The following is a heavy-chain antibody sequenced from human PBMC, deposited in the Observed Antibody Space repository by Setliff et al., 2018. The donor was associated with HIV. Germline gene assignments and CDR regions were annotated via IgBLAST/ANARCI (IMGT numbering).Heavy chain of an antibody. CDR2: IFRSGTT. CDR3: ARDRHYSGLGSYGP. V-gene: IGHV4-4*07. Sequence: KTSETLSLTCTLSGGSFGDYHWSWIRQPAGRGLEWIGRIFRSGTTDYKFSLKSRVTISIDPSRNQFSLRLTSVTAEDTAVYYCARDRHYSGLGSYGPWGPGTLVTVSS. CDR1: GGSFGDYH. J-gene: IGHJ5*02. D-gene: IGHD3-10*01.